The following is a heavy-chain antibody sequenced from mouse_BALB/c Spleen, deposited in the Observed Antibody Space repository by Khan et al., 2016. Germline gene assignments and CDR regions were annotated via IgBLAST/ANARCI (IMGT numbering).Heavy chain of an antibody. Sequence: EVQLQESGGGLVQPGGSLKLSCAASGFDFSRYWMSWVRQAPGKGLEWIGEINPDSSTINYTPSLKDKFIISRDNAKNTLYLQMSKVRSEDTVLYYCARQGWLRAMDYWGQGTSVTVSS. D-gene: IGHD2-3*01. J-gene: IGHJ4*01. CDR2: INPDSSTI. V-gene: IGHV4-1*02. CDR3: ARQGWLRAMDY. CDR1: GFDFSRYW.